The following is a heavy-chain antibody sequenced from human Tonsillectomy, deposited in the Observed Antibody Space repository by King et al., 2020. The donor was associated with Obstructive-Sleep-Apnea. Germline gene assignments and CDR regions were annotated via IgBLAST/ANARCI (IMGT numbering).Heavy chain of an antibody. D-gene: IGHD6-19*01. CDR3: VKGRWSSGWSDY. V-gene: IGHV3-64*05. J-gene: IGHJ4*02. Sequence: VQLVESGGGLVQPGGSLRLSCSASGFTFSSFAMHWVRQDPGKGLEYVSAISSDGGTAYYADSLKGRLTSSRDNSKNTLYVQMSSLRTEDTAVYYCVKGRWSSGWSDYWGQGTLVTVSS. CDR2: ISSDGGTA. CDR1: GFTFSSFA.